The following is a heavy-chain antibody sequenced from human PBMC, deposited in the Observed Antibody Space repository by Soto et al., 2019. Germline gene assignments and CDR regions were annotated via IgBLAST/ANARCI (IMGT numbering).Heavy chain of an antibody. CDR3: ARAGDIVVVPAAIEDYYYMDV. Sequence: ASVKASCKASGYTFTSYYMHWVRQAPGQGLEWMGIINPSGGSTSYAQKFQGRVTMTRDTSTSTVYMELSGLRSEDTAVYYCARAGDIVVVPAAIEDYYYMDVWGKGTTVTVSS. D-gene: IGHD2-2*02. CDR2: INPSGGST. J-gene: IGHJ6*03. V-gene: IGHV1-46*03. CDR1: GYTFTSYY.